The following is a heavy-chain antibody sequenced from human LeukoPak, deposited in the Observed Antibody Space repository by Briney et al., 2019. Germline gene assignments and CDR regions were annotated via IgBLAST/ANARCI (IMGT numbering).Heavy chain of an antibody. CDR3: ANSGGAALDI. D-gene: IGHD2-21*01. J-gene: IGHJ3*02. Sequence: PGGSLRLSCAASGFTFSSYAMSWVRQAPGKGREWVSAISGSGGSTYYADSVKGRFTISRDNSKNTLYLQMNSLRAEDTAVYYCANSGGAALDIWGQGTMVTVSS. V-gene: IGHV3-23*01. CDR2: ISGSGGST. CDR1: GFTFSSYA.